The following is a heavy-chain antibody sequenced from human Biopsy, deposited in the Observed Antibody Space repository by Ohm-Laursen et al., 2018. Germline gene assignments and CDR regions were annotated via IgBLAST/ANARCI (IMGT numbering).Heavy chain of an antibody. CDR1: GFTFDDYA. D-gene: IGHD4-23*01. V-gene: IGHV3-9*01. CDR3: ARDTRWSPYSMDV. J-gene: IGHJ6*02. CDR2: ISWSSRNI. Sequence: SLRLSCSASGFTFDDYAMHWVRQAPGKGLEWVSGISWSSRNIGYAGSVKGRVTISRDNAKNSLYLQMHSLRAEDTAVYYCARDTRWSPYSMDVWGQGTTVTVSS.